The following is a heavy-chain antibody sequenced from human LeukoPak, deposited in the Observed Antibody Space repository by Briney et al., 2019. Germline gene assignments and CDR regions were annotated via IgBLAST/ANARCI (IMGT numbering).Heavy chain of an antibody. CDR3: ATMIVVVIGDAFDI. V-gene: IGHV3-30*02. D-gene: IGHD3-22*01. Sequence: GGSLRLSCAASGFSFSRYGMHWVRQAPGKGLEWVAFIRYDGGNNYYADSVKGRFTISRDNSKNTLYVQMNSLRAEDTAVYYCATMIVVVIGDAFDIWGQGTMVTVSS. J-gene: IGHJ3*02. CDR2: IRYDGGNN. CDR1: GFSFSRYG.